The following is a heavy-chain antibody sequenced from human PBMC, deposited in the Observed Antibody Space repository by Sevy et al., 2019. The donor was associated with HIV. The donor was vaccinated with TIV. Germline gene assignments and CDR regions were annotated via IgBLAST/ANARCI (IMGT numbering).Heavy chain of an antibody. CDR2: IIYSGTT. CDR3: ARHGGLVDRAFDY. D-gene: IGHD3-10*01. Sequence: SETLSLTCTVSGGSISSSSYDWGWIRQPPGKGLEWIASIIYSGTTYYNPSLKSRVTISVDTSKNQFSLKLNSVTAADTALYYCARHGGLVDRAFDYWGQGTLVTVSS. J-gene: IGHJ4*02. V-gene: IGHV4-39*01. CDR1: GGSISSSSYD.